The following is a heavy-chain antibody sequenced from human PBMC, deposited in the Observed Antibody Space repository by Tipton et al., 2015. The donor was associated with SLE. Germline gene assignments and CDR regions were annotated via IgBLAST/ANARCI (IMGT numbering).Heavy chain of an antibody. V-gene: IGHV4-34*01. CDR3: ARGGSKHYDFWSDFYYYYYIDV. CDR2: INHSGTT. D-gene: IGHD3-3*01. CDR1: GGSFSGYF. Sequence: TLSLTCAVYGGSFSGYFWSWIRQLPDKGLEGIGEINHSGTTNCNPSLKSRVTISVDTSKNQFSLKLSSVTAADTAVYYCARGGSKHYDFWSDFYYYYYIDVWGKGTTVTVSS. J-gene: IGHJ6*03.